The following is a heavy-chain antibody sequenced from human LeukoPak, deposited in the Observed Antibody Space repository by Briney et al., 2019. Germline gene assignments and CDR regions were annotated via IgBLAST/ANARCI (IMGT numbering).Heavy chain of an antibody. Sequence: GGSLRLSCAASGFTFSSYAMSWVRQAPGKGLEWVANIKNDGTVKNYVGSVKGRFTISRDNAKNSLYLQMNSLRAEDTAVYYCAKDSYSKGDYWGQGVLVTVSS. J-gene: IGHJ4*02. CDR3: AKDSYSKGDY. CDR2: IKNDGTVK. D-gene: IGHD6-13*01. CDR1: GFTFSSYA. V-gene: IGHV3-7*01.